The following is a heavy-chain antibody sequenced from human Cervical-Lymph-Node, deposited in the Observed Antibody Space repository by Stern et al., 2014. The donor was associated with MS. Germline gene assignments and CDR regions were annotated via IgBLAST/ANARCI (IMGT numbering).Heavy chain of an antibody. CDR1: GYTFTSYG. CDR2: ISAYNGNT. V-gene: IGHV1-18*01. J-gene: IGHJ3*02. D-gene: IGHD2-15*01. CDR3: ARGLLGSENALDI. Sequence: VQLVESGAEVKKPGASVKVSCKASGYTFTSYGISWVRQAPGQGLEWMGLISAYNGNTTYAQKLQRRVTMTTVTSTSTAYMELRSLGSDDTAVYYCARGLLGSENALDIWGQGTMVTVSS.